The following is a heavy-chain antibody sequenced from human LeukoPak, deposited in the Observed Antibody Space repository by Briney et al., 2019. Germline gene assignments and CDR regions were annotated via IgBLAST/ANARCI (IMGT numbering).Heavy chain of an antibody. V-gene: IGHV6-1*01. CDR1: GDSVPSNTAA. CDR3: ARSRFALIAAAGESLDY. D-gene: IGHD6-13*01. Sequence: SQTLSLTCAISGDSVPSNTAAWNWISQSPSRGLEWLGRTYYRSKWYNDYAVSVKSRITINPDTSKNQYSLQLDSVTPEDTAVYDCARSRFALIAAAGESLDYWGQGTLVTVSS. CDR2: TYYRSKWYN. J-gene: IGHJ4*02.